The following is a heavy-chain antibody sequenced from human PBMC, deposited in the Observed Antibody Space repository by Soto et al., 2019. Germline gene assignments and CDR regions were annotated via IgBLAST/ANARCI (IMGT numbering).Heavy chain of an antibody. Sequence: EVQLVESGGGLVQPGGSLRLSCAASGLIFSDYHMDWVRQAPGKGLAWVGRIRRKANSYTTEYAASVKGRFTISRDDSKHSLYLQMNSLKSDDTAVYYCAMLGGWSGGSSGMDVWGQGTKVTVSS. CDR1: GLIFSDYH. V-gene: IGHV3-72*01. J-gene: IGHJ6*02. CDR2: IRRKANSYTT. D-gene: IGHD6-19*01. CDR3: AMLGGWSGGSSGMDV.